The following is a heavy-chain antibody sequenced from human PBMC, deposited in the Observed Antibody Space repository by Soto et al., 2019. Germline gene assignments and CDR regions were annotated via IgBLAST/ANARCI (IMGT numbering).Heavy chain of an antibody. Sequence: QITLKESGPTLVKPTQTLTLTCTFSGFSLSTSGVGVGWIRQPPGKALEWLALIYWDDDKRYSPSLKSRLTITTXXSXNXXVLTMTNMDPVDTATYYCAHSYCPHRFGLSYGMDVWGQGTTVTVSS. V-gene: IGHV2-5*02. CDR1: GFSLSTSGVG. J-gene: IGHJ6*02. CDR2: IYWDDDK. CDR3: AHSYCPHRFGLSYGMDV. D-gene: IGHD3-10*01.